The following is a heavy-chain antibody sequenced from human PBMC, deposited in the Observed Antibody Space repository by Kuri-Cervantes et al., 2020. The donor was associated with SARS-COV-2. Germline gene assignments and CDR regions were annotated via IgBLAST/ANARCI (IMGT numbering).Heavy chain of an antibody. J-gene: IGHJ6*02. D-gene: IGHD2-2*01. Sequence: SVKVSCKASGDTFSSYAISWVRQAPGQGLEWMGGIIPIFGTTNYAQKFQGRVTITADKSTSTAYMELSSLRSEDTAVYYCAREGAVVVPAAVRFYYYGMDVWGQGTTVTVSS. CDR2: IIPIFGTT. V-gene: IGHV1-69*06. CDR3: AREGAVVVPAAVRFYYYGMDV. CDR1: GDTFSSYA.